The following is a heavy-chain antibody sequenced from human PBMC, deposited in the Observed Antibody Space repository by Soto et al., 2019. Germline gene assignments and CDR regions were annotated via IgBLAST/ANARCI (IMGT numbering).Heavy chain of an antibody. D-gene: IGHD3-22*01. CDR1: GGSISSFY. CDR2: MFYSGST. V-gene: IGHV4-59*01. CDR3: ARGHYDSNGPGVAFDI. Sequence: SETLSLTCTVSGGSISSFYWGWIRQPPGLGLEWTAYMFYSGSTKNNPSLKSRVTISVETSKKQLSLKLTSVTAADTAVYYCARGHYDSNGPGVAFDIWGPGTMVTV. J-gene: IGHJ3*02.